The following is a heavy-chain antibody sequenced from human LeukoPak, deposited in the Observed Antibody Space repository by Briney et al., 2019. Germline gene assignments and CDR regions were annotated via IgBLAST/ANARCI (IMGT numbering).Heavy chain of an antibody. D-gene: IGHD6-13*01. CDR2: INPSGGST. V-gene: IGHV1-46*01. J-gene: IGHJ4*02. CDR1: GYTFTNCY. Sequence: ASVKVSCKASGYTFTNCYMHWVRQAPGQGLEWMGIINPSGGSTSYAQKFQGRVTMTRDTSTSTVYMELSSPRSEDTAVYYCASSLAAAGYYFDYWGQGTLVTVSS. CDR3: ASSLAAAGYYFDY.